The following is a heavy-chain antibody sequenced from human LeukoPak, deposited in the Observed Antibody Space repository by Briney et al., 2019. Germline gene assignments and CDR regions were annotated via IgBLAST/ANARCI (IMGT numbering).Heavy chain of an antibody. CDR2: INPDGSSI. Sequence: GGSLRLSCAASGFTFSAYWMPWVRQAPGKGLVWVSRINPDGSSIAYADSVKGRFTISRDNAKNTLYLQMNSLSGEDTAVYYCAKDAYYGDYWGHAFDIWGQGTMVTVSS. J-gene: IGHJ3*02. CDR3: AKDAYYGDYWGHAFDI. V-gene: IGHV3-74*03. D-gene: IGHD4-17*01. CDR1: GFTFSAYW.